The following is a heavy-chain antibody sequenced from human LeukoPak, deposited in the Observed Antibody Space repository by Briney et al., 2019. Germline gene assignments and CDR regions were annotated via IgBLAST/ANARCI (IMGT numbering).Heavy chain of an antibody. CDR3: AAVAGTVDY. CDR2: INHSGST. Sequence: SETLSLTCAVYGGSFSGYYWSWIRQPPGKGLEWIGEINHSGSTNYNPSLKSRVTISVDTSKNQFSLKLSSVTAADTAVYYCAAVAGTVDYWGQGTLVTVPS. D-gene: IGHD6-19*01. CDR1: GGSFSGYY. J-gene: IGHJ4*02. V-gene: IGHV4-34*01.